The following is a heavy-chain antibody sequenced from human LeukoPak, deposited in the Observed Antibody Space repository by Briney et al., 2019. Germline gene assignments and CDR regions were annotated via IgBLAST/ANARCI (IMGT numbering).Heavy chain of an antibody. CDR2: ISYDGSNK. CDR1: GFTFSRFG. Sequence: GRSLRLSCAASGFTFSRFGMHWVRQAPGKGLEWVAVISYDGSNKYYADSVKGRFTISRDNSKNTLYLQMNSLRAEDTAVYYCAKGFSHDYYDSSGYYFDYWGQGTLVTVSS. D-gene: IGHD3-22*01. CDR3: AKGFSHDYYDSSGYYFDY. J-gene: IGHJ4*02. V-gene: IGHV3-30*18.